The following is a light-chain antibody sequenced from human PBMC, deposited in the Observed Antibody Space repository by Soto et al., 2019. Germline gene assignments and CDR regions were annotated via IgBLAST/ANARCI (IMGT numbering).Light chain of an antibody. J-gene: IGKJ1*01. CDR2: GAS. Sequence: EIVMTQSPATLSVSPGERATLSCGASQSVSSNLAWYQQKPGQAPRLLIYGASTRATGIPARFSGSGSGTEFTLTISSLQSEDFAVYYCQQYNNWPPSPWTFGQGTKVEIK. CDR1: QSVSSN. V-gene: IGKV3-15*01. CDR3: QQYNNWPPSPWT.